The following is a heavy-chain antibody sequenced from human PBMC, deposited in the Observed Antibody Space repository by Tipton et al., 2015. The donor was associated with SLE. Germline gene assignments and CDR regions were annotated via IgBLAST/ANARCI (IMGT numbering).Heavy chain of an antibody. CDR2: IYYSGGT. Sequence: SLSLTCIVSGGSIKNHYWSWIRQAPGMGLEWIGYIYYSGGTNYNPSLKSRVTMSVDTSKNQFSLKLSSVTAADTAVYYCARSAGYGSNWAHFDYWGQGTLVTVSS. CDR1: GGSIKNHY. V-gene: IGHV4-59*11. CDR3: ARSAGYGSNWAHFDY. J-gene: IGHJ4*02. D-gene: IGHD6-13*01.